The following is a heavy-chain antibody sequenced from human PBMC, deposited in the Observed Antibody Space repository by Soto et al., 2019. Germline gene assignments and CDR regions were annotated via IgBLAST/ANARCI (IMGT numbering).Heavy chain of an antibody. D-gene: IGHD1-26*01. CDR2: IYYSGTT. CDR1: GYYIRSSNW. Sequence: PPETLSHTCAVSGYYIRSSNWWGWIRQPPGKGLEWIGYIYYSGTTYYNPSLKSRVTMSVDTSKNQFSLKLTSVTAVDTAVYYCARREIQGPIDYWGQGTLVTVS. J-gene: IGHJ4*02. CDR3: ARREIQGPIDY. V-gene: IGHV4-28*01.